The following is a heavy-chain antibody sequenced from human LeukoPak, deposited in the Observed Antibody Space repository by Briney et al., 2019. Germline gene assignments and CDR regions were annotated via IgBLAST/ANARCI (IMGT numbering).Heavy chain of an antibody. CDR1: GFSFNSDW. CDR3: ARAESGYYDSCISD. D-gene: IGHD3-22*01. V-gene: IGHV3-30-3*01. Sequence: GGSLRLSCAASGFSFNSDWMDWVRQAPGKGLEWVAVISYDGSHKYYADSVKGRFTISRDNSQNTLYLQMNSLRAEDTAVYYCARAESGYYDSCISDWGQGALVTVSS. CDR2: ISYDGSHK. J-gene: IGHJ4*02.